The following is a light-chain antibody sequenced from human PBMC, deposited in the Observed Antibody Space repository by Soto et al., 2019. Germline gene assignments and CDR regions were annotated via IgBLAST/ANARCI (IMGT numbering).Light chain of an antibody. Sequence: DIQMTQSPSSLSASVGDRVTITCRASQSIRSHLNWYQQKPGKAPKVLIYTTFSLQSGVPSRFSGSGSETDFTLTINSLQPEDFATYYCQQSYSTPLTFGGGTKVDIK. CDR2: TTF. CDR1: QSIRSH. V-gene: IGKV1-39*01. J-gene: IGKJ4*01. CDR3: QQSYSTPLT.